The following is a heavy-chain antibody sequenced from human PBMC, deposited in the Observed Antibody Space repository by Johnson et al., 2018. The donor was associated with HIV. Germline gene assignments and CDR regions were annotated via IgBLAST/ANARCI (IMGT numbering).Heavy chain of an antibody. CDR1: GFTFNSYD. CDR3: TRSKPRYYDVGPRGAFDI. V-gene: IGHV3-13*01. Sequence: VQLVESGGGVVQPGRSLRLSCAASGFTFNSYDMHWVRQPTGKGLEWVSGIGTAGDTNYSGSVKGRFTISRENAKNSLYLQMNSLGAGDTAVYYCTRSKPRYYDVGPRGAFDIWGQGTVVAVSS. J-gene: IGHJ3*02. CDR2: IGTAGDT. D-gene: IGHD3-22*01.